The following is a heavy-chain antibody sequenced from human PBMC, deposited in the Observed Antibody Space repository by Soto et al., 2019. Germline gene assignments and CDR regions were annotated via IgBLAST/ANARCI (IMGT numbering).Heavy chain of an antibody. CDR1: GFTFSSYA. V-gene: IGHV3-23*01. D-gene: IGHD1-26*01. CDR2: ISGSGGST. Sequence: GVSLRLSCAASGFTFSSYAMSWVRQAPGKGLEWVSAISGSGGSTYYADSVKGRFTISRDNSKNTLYLKMNSLRAEDTAAYYCEKVYGTHLSLPHSGYFDYWGHGNVVRVS. J-gene: IGHJ4*01. CDR3: EKVYGTHLSLPHSGYFDY.